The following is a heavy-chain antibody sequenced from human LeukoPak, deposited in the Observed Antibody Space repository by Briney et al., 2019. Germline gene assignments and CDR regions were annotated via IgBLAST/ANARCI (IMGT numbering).Heavy chain of an antibody. D-gene: IGHD3/OR15-3a*01. CDR1: GLTFSNCR. J-gene: IGHJ4*02. Sequence: GGPLRLSCVVSGLTFSNCRMTWVRQAPGRGLEGVANIKEDGTETSYVGSVKGRFTISRDNAKNSLYLQMNSLRAEDTALYYCARDEFGPLAFWGRGTLVTVSS. V-gene: IGHV3-7*03. CDR3: ARDEFGPLAF. CDR2: IKEDGTET.